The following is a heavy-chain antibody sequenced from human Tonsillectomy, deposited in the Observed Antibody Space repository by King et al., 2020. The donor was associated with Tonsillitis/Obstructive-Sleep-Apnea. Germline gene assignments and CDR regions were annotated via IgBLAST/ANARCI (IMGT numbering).Heavy chain of an antibody. CDR2: ISSSSSYI. V-gene: IGHV3-21*01. CDR1: GFTFSSYS. J-gene: IGHJ4*02. D-gene: IGHD2-15*01. Sequence: VQLVESGGGLVKPGGSLRLSCAASGFTFSSYSMNWVRKAPGKGLEWVSSISSSSSYIYYADSVKGRFTISRDNAKNSLYLQMNSLRAEDTAVYYCARDQGYCSGGSCYPYYFDYWGQGTLVTVSS. CDR3: ARDQGYCSGGSCYPYYFDY.